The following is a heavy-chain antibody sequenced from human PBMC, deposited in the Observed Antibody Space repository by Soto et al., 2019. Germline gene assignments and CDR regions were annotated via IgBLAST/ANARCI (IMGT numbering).Heavy chain of an antibody. D-gene: IGHD3-10*01. CDR3: ARAYSSGSYGAFDI. Sequence: ASVKVSCKASGGTFTSYAISWVRQAPGQGLEWMGGIIPIFGTANYAQKFQGRVTITADESTSTAYMELSSLRSEDTAVYYCARAYSSGSYGAFDIRAQGTIVPVSS. J-gene: IGHJ3*02. CDR2: IIPIFGTA. CDR1: GGTFTSYA. V-gene: IGHV1-69*13.